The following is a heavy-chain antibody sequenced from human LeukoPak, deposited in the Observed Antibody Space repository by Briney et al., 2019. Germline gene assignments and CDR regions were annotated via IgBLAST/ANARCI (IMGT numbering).Heavy chain of an antibody. D-gene: IGHD2-15*01. V-gene: IGHV1-2*02. Sequence: ASVKVSCKASGYTFTGYYMHWVRQAPGQGLEWMGWINPNSGGTNYAQKFQGRVTMTRDTSISTAYMELSRLRSDDTAVYYCAKDKVVVVVAATWENWGQGTLVTVSS. CDR1: GYTFTGYY. CDR2: INPNSGGT. CDR3: AKDKVVVVVAATWEN. J-gene: IGHJ4*02.